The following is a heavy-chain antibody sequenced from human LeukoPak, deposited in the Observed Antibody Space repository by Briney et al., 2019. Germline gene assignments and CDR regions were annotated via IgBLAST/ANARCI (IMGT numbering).Heavy chain of an antibody. J-gene: IGHJ4*02. CDR1: GYTFTSYD. D-gene: IGHD3-3*01. CDR2: MNPNSGNT. CDR3: ARARRILEWSFQPPDY. Sequence: ASVKVSCKASGYTFTSYDINWVRQATGQGLEWMGWMNPNSGNTGYAQKFQGRVTMTRNTSISTAYMELSSLRSEDTAVYYCARARRILEWSFQPPDYWGQGTLVTVSS. V-gene: IGHV1-8*01.